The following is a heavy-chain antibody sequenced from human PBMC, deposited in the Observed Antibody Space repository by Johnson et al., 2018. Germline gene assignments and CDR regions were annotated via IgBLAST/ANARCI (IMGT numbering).Heavy chain of an antibody. J-gene: IGHJ6*03. Sequence: VQLVQSGGGLVEPGGSLRLSCTASGFFFSTYTLNWVRQAPGKGLEWVSSISSRSEYIFYADSVKGRFTISRDNAKNTRYLQMNSLRAEDTAVDYCARDGYGPRWVHYYYMDVGGKGTAVTVSS. D-gene: IGHD5-18*01. CDR3: ARDGYGPRWVHYYYMDV. CDR1: GFFFSTYT. V-gene: IGHV3-21*01. CDR2: ISSRSEYI.